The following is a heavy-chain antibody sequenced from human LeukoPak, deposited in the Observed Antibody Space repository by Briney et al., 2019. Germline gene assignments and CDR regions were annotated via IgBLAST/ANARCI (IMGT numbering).Heavy chain of an antibody. CDR3: ARVRPAAMREHYFDY. D-gene: IGHD2-2*01. J-gene: IGHJ4*02. CDR1: GFTFSSYW. Sequence: PGGSLRLSCAASGFTFSSYWMSWVRQAPGKGLEWVANIKQDGSEKYYVDSVKGRFTISRDNAKNSLYLQMNSLRAEDTAVYYCARVRPAAMREHYFDYWGQGTLVTVSS. V-gene: IGHV3-7*01. CDR2: IKQDGSEK.